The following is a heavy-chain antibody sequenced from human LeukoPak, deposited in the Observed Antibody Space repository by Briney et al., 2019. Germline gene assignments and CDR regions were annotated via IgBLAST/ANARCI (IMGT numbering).Heavy chain of an antibody. J-gene: IGHJ4*02. D-gene: IGHD2-8*02. Sequence: PGGSLRLSCAASGFTFSAHWMSWVRQPPGKGLEWVANIKQDASEKYYVDSVKGRFTISRDNAKNSLFLRMNSLRAEDTGVYYCARALGSGTGDFWGQGTLVTVSS. CDR1: GFTFSAHW. CDR3: ARALGSGTGDF. CDR2: IKQDASEK. V-gene: IGHV3-7*01.